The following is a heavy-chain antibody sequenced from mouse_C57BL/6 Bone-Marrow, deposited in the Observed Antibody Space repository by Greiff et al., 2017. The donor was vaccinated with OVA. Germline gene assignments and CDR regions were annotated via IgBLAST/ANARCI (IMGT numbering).Heavy chain of an antibody. V-gene: IGHV5-4*01. J-gene: IGHJ3*01. CDR2: ISDGGSYI. CDR3: AREDDYGRDAWFAD. CDR1: GFTFSSYA. Sequence: EVKLMESGGGLVKPGGSLKLSCAASGFTFSSYAMSWVRQTPEKRLEWVATISDGGSYIYYTDNVKGRFTISRDNAKNNLYLLMSHLKSEDTAMYYCAREDDYGRDAWFADWGQGTLVTVSA. D-gene: IGHD2-4*01.